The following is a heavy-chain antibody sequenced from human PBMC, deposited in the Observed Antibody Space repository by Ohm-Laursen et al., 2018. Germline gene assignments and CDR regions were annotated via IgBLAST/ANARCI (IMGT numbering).Heavy chain of an antibody. Sequence: SLRLSCAASGFTFSSYWMSWVRQAPGKGLEWVANIKQDGSEKYYVDSVKGRFTISRDNAKNSLYLQMNSLRAEDTAVYYCAREALVGYDILTGAFDYWGQGTLVTVSS. CDR2: IKQDGSEK. D-gene: IGHD3-9*01. CDR1: GFTFSSYW. CDR3: AREALVGYDILTGAFDY. J-gene: IGHJ4*02. V-gene: IGHV3-7*01.